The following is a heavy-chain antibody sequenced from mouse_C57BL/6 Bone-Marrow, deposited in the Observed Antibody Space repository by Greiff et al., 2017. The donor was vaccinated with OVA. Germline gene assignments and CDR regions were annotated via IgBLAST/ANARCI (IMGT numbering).Heavy chain of an antibody. V-gene: IGHV1-42*01. CDR3: ARFYYGYLYYFDD. D-gene: IGHD2-2*01. CDR1: GYSFTGYY. CDR2: INPSTGGT. J-gene: IGHJ2*01. Sequence: VQLQQSGPELVKPGASVKISCKASGYSFTGYYMNWVKQSPEKSLEWIGEINPSTGGTTYNQKFKAKATLTVDKSSSTAYMQLKSLTSEDSAVYYCARFYYGYLYYFDDWGQGTTLTVSS.